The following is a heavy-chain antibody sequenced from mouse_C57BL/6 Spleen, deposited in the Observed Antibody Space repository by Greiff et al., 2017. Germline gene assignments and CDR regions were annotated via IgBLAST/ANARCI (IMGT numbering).Heavy chain of an antibody. J-gene: IGHJ2*01. D-gene: IGHD2-4*01. CDR3: AREDYDYDFDY. CDR2: IEPYSGGT. CDR1: GYTFTSYW. Sequence: QVQLQQPGAELVKPGASVTLSCKASGYTFTSYWMHWVKQRPGRGLEWIGRIEPYSGGTKYNEKFKSKATLTVDKPSSTAYMQLSSLTSEDSAVYYCAREDYDYDFDYWGQGTTLTVSS. V-gene: IGHV1-72*01.